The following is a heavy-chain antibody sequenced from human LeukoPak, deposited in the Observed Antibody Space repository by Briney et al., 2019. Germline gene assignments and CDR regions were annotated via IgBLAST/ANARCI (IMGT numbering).Heavy chain of an antibody. V-gene: IGHV4-34*01. CDR2: MNHSGST. CDR3: ARVVRGVIISRTKFDY. D-gene: IGHD3-10*01. Sequence: SEPLSLTCAVYGGSFSGYYWSWIRQPPGKGLEWIGEMNHSGSTNYKPSLKSRVTISVNTSKNQFSLKLRPVTAADTAVYYCARVVRGVIISRTKFDYWGQGTLVTVSS. J-gene: IGHJ4*02. CDR1: GGSFSGYY.